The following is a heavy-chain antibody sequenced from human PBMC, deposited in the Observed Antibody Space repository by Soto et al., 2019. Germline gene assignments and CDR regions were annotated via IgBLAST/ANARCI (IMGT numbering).Heavy chain of an antibody. J-gene: IGHJ1*01. CDR3: AKDFVFGLSGYFQH. Sequence: GGSLRLSCAASGFTFSSYGMHWVRQAPGKGLEWVAVISYDGSNKYYADSVKGRFTISRDNSKNTLYLQMNSLRAEDTAVYYCAKDFVFGLSGYFQHWGQGT. CDR1: GFTFSSYG. V-gene: IGHV3-30*18. CDR2: ISYDGSNK. D-gene: IGHD3-10*01.